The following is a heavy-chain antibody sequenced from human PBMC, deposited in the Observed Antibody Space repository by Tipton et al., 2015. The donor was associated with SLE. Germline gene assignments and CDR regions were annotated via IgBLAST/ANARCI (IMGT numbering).Heavy chain of an antibody. Sequence: SLRLSCAASGFTFSSYAMSWVRQAPGKGLEWVSAISGSGGSTYYADSVKGRFTISRDNSKNTLYLQMNSLRAEDTAVYYCAKDLRFGYGYDYFDYWGQGTLVTVSS. CDR2: ISGSGGST. CDR1: GFTFSSYA. V-gene: IGHV3-23*01. D-gene: IGHD5-18*01. CDR3: AKDLRFGYGYDYFDY. J-gene: IGHJ4*02.